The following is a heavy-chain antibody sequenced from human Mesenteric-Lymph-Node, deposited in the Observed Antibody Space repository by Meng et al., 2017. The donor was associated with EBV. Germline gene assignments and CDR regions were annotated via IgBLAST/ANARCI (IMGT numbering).Heavy chain of an antibody. Sequence: QLQLQDAGSGLWKPSQTLSLTCSDSGGSVNSGGYSWSWIRQSPEKGLEWIGYVHHSGLTYYNPSLENRVIISLERSKNQFSLKLTSVTAADTAVYYCAGGDYVNQFNYWGQGTLVTVSS. V-gene: IGHV4-30-2*06. CDR1: GGSVNSGGYS. D-gene: IGHD4-17*01. CDR3: AGGDYVNQFNY. CDR2: VHHSGLT. J-gene: IGHJ4*02.